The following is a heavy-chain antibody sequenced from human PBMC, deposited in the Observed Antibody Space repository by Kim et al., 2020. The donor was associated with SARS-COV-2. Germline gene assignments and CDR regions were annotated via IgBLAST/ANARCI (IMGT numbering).Heavy chain of an antibody. D-gene: IGHD2-8*01. CDR2: IHSTGTT. CDR3: GRNGVYLDV. Sequence: SETLSLTCTVSGASINNNYWTWIRQSPEKGLEWIGYIHSTGTTEYNPSLEGRVTLSIDTSRNQFSLMLRSVTAADTAMYFCGRNGVYLDVWGKGTTVTVSS. CDR1: GASINNNY. V-gene: IGHV4-59*08. J-gene: IGHJ6*03.